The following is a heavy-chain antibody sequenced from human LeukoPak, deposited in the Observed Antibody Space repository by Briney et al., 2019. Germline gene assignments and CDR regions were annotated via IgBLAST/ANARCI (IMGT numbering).Heavy chain of an antibody. CDR3: ARAYGSPTDDYYDYYYYMDV. J-gene: IGHJ6*03. Sequence: PGGSLRLSCAASGFTVSSNYMSWVRQAPGKGLEWVSSISSSSSYIYYADSVKGRFTISRDNAKNSLYLQMNSLRAEDTAVYYCARAYGSPTDDYYDYYYYMDVWGKGTTVTVSS. V-gene: IGHV3-21*01. CDR2: ISSSSSYI. D-gene: IGHD3-22*01. CDR1: GFTVSSNY.